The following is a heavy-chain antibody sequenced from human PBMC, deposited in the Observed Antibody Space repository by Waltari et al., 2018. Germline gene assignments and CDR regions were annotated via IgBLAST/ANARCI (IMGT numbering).Heavy chain of an antibody. CDR3: ARGHSTGWYLSH. D-gene: IGHD6-19*01. CDR2: IYHSGTT. Sequence: QVQLMESGPGLVRPSETLSLTCNVSGGSLTSDYWSCVRQPPGKGLEWVGYIYHSGTTNYNPALRSRVTISVDTSKTQFSLKLNYVTAAETAVYYCARGHSTGWYLSHWGRGALVTVSS. J-gene: IGHJ1*01. CDR1: GGSLTSDY. V-gene: IGHV4-59*01.